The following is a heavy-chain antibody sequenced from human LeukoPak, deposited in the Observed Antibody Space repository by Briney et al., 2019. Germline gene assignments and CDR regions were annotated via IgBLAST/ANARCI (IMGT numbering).Heavy chain of an antibody. D-gene: IGHD4-17*01. CDR1: GGAFSGYY. CDR2: INHSGST. J-gene: IGHJ4*02. CDR3: ARISELMTTVTYFDY. Sequence: SETLSLTCAVHGGAFSGYYWSWIRQPPGKGLEWIGEINHSGSTNYNPSLKSRVTISVETSKNQLSLKLRSVTAADKAVYYCARISELMTTVTYFDYWGQGTLVTVSS. V-gene: IGHV4-34*01.